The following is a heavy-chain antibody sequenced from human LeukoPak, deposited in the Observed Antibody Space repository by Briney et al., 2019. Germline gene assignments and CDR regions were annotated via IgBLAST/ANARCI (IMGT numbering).Heavy chain of an antibody. CDR2: INHSGST. CDR1: GGSFSGYY. Sequence: PSETLSLTCAVYGGSFSGYYWSWIRQPPGKGLEWIGEINHSGSTNYNTSLKSRVTISVDTSKNQFSLKLSSVTAADTAVYYCARNVLGYCSGGSCDHSGWFDPWGQGTLVTVSS. D-gene: IGHD2-15*01. J-gene: IGHJ5*02. CDR3: ARNVLGYCSGGSCDHSGWFDP. V-gene: IGHV4-34*01.